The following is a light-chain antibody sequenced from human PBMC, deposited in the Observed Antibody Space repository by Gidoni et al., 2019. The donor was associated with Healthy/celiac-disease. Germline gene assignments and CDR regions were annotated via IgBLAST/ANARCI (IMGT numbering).Light chain of an antibody. CDR2: EGS. CDR3: CSYAGSSTPVV. CDR1: SSDVGSYNL. V-gene: IGLV2-23*01. J-gene: IGLJ2*01. Sequence: QPARTQPAAVTGSPGPSITISCTGTSSDVGSYNLFSWYQQPPGKAPHLMIYEGSKRPSGVSNLFSCSKSGNTASLTLSGLQAEVEADYYCCSYAGSSTPVVFGGGTKLTVL.